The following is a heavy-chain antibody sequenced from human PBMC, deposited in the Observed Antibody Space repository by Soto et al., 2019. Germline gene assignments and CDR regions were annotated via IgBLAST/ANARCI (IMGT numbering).Heavy chain of an antibody. Sequence: SETLSLTCTVSGGSISSGGYYWSWIRQHPGKGLEWIGYIYYSGSTYYNPSLKSRVTISVDTSKNQFSLKLSSVTAEDTAVYYCVRDMQLWRLDSWGQGTLVTVS. D-gene: IGHD2-21*01. CDR2: IYYSGST. CDR1: GGSISSGGYY. CDR3: VRDMQLWRLDS. J-gene: IGHJ4*02. V-gene: IGHV4-31*03.